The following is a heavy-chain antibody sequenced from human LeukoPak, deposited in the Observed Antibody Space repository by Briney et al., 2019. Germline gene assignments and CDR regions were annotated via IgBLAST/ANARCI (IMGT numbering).Heavy chain of an antibody. J-gene: IGHJ5*02. D-gene: IGHD6-13*01. Sequence: SETLSLTCTVSGGSISSYYWSWIRQPAGKGLEWIGRIYTSGSTNYNPSLKSRVTMSVDTSKNQFSLKLSSVTAADTAVYYCARDRYSSSWYGWFDPWGQGTLVTVYS. CDR2: IYTSGST. CDR1: GGSISSYY. CDR3: ARDRYSSSWYGWFDP. V-gene: IGHV4-4*07.